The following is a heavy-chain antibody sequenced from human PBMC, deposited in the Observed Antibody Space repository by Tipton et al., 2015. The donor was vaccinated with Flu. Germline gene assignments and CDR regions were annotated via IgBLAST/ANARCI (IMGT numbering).Heavy chain of an antibody. J-gene: IGHJ3*02. CDR1: GFTFSNCW. D-gene: IGHD6-6*01. V-gene: IGHV3-74*01. CDR2: IHSDGRTT. CDR3: ARGRSSFAFDI. Sequence: SLRLSCAASGFTFSNCWMHWVRQAPGKGLEWVSRIHSDGRTTIYADSVKGRFTISRDNVKNTLYLQMNSLRAEDTAVYYCARGRSSFAFDIWGQGTMVNVSS.